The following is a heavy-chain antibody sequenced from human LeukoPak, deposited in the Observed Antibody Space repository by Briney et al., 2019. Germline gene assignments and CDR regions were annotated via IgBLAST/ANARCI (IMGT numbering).Heavy chain of an antibody. Sequence: ASVKVACKASGYTFTSYAMHWVRQAPGQRREWMGWINAGNGNTKYSQKFQGRVTITRDTSASTAYMELRSLRSAATAVYYGATNTAPRSFDYWGPGTLVTVSS. CDR3: ATNTAPRSFDY. V-gene: IGHV1-3*01. CDR2: INAGNGNT. D-gene: IGHD4-17*01. CDR1: GYTFTSYA. J-gene: IGHJ4*02.